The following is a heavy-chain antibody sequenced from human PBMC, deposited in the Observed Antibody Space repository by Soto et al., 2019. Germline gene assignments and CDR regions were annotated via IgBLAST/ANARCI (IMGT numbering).Heavy chain of an antibody. CDR2: IYYDGST. CDR3: AKVVVAATRHTDFDE. D-gene: IGHD2-15*01. V-gene: IGHV4-39*01. Sequence: SETLSLTCTVSGGSINSNNYYWAWIRQPPGKGLAWIASIYYDGSTYYNPSLKSRVTISIDTSKNQFSLRLRSVTAADTAIYYCAKVVVAATRHTDFDEWGQGTLVTV. J-gene: IGHJ4*02. CDR1: GGSINSNNYY.